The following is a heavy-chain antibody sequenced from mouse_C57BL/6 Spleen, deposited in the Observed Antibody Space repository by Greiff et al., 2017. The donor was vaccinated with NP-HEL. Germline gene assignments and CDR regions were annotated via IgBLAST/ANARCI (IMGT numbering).Heavy chain of an antibody. J-gene: IGHJ3*01. CDR1: GFNIEDDY. CDR3: TTNYGSSFAY. CDR2: IDPENGDT. Sequence: VQLKESGAELVRPGASVKLSCTASGFNIEDDYMHWVKQRPEQGLEWIGWIDPENGDTEYASKFQGKATITADTSSNTAYLQLSSLTSEDTAVYYCTTNYGSSFAYWGQGTLVTVSA. V-gene: IGHV14-4*01. D-gene: IGHD1-1*01.